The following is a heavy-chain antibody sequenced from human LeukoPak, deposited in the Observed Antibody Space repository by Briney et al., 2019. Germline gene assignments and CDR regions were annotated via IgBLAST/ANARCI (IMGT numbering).Heavy chain of an antibody. CDR1: GFTFSSYA. V-gene: IGHV3-30-3*01. CDR2: ISYDGSNK. Sequence: GRSLRLSCAASGFTFSSYAMHWVRQAPGKGLEWVAVISYDGSNKYYADSVKGRFTISRDNAKNSLCLQMNSLRAEDTALYYCAKVMSGYDLGPKYFDYWGQGTLVTVSS. D-gene: IGHD5-12*01. CDR3: AKVMSGYDLGPKYFDY. J-gene: IGHJ4*02.